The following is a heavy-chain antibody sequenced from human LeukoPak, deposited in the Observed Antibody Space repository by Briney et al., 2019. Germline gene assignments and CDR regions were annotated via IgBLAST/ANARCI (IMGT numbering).Heavy chain of an antibody. CDR3: ARRGYESSGPKYYFDH. V-gene: IGHV3-23*01. D-gene: IGHD3-22*01. Sequence: GGSLRLSCAASRFTLSDYPMTWVRQAPGKGLQWVSLFDRDSLDTYYADSVRGRFTVSRDNDKNTLYLQMNSLRAEDTAVYYCARRGYESSGPKYYFDHWGQGILVTVSS. CDR1: RFTLSDYP. J-gene: IGHJ4*02. CDR2: FDRDSLDT.